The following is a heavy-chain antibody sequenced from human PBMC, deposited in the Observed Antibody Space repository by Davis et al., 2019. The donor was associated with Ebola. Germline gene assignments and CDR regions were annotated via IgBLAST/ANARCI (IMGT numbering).Heavy chain of an antibody. D-gene: IGHD6-19*01. CDR3: AKDQHSGWYSSDYYYGMDV. V-gene: IGHV3-30*18. Sequence: PGGSLRLSCAASGFTFSSYGMHWVRQAPGKGLEWVAVISYDGSNKYYADSVKGRFTISRDNSKNTLYLQMNSLRAEDTAVYYCAKDQHSGWYSSDYYYGMDVWGQGTTVTVSS. J-gene: IGHJ6*02. CDR1: GFTFSSYG. CDR2: ISYDGSNK.